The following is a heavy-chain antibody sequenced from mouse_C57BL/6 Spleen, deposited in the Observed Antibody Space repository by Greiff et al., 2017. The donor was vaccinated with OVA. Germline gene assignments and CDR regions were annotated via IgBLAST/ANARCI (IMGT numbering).Heavy chain of an antibody. CDR3: ARSGGKEAMDY. CDR1: GYSFTSYY. D-gene: IGHD1-3*01. Sequence: QVQLKESGPELVKPGASVKISCKASGYSFTSYYIHWVKQRPGQGLEWIGWIYPGSGNTKYNEKFKGKATLTADTSSSTAYMQLSSLTSEDSAVYYCARSGGKEAMDYWGQGTSVTVSS. J-gene: IGHJ4*01. V-gene: IGHV1-66*01. CDR2: IYPGSGNT.